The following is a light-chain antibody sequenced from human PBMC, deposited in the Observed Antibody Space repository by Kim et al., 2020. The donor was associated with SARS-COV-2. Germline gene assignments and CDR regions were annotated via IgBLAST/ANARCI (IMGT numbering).Light chain of an antibody. CDR1: QSVGNN. Sequence: VSPGKKATLSCRASQSVGNNLAWCQQKPGQTPRLLIYGASTRATGVPARFSGSGSGTEFTLTISSLQSEDFALYYCQQYNNWPPYTFGQGTKLEI. CDR2: GAS. V-gene: IGKV3-15*01. CDR3: QQYNNWPPYT. J-gene: IGKJ2*01.